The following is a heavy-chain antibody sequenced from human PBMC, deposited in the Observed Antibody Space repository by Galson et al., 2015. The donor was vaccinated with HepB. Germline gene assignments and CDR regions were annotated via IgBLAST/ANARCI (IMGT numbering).Heavy chain of an antibody. J-gene: IGHJ4*02. D-gene: IGHD2-15*01. CDR2: ISGSGGSS. Sequence: SLRLSCVASGFTFRGFAMNWVRQAPGEGLEWVSGISGSGGSSDYAHSVKGRFTISRDNFENTLYLQMNSLRAEDTAVYYCVKGLPSQLDNYFDYWGQGTLVTVSS. CDR1: GFTFRGFA. CDR3: VKGLPSQLDNYFDY. V-gene: IGHV3-23*01.